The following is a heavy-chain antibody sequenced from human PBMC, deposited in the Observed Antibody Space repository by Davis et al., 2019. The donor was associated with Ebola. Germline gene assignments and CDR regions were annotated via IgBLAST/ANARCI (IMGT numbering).Heavy chain of an antibody. D-gene: IGHD3-9*01. CDR3: ARDAFSLSRYDTEDH. V-gene: IGHV3-74*01. CDR2: IDSDGSDP. J-gene: IGHJ4*02. Sequence: HTGGSLRLSCAGSGFIFSNYRMHWVRQVPEKGPEWVSHIDSDGSDPRYVDSVKGRFTISRDNARDSLYLQMDSLRVEDTAIYYCARDAFSLSRYDTEDHWGQGTLVTVSS. CDR1: GFIFSNYR.